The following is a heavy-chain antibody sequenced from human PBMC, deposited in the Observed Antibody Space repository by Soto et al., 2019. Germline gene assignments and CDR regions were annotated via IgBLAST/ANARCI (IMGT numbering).Heavy chain of an antibody. CDR3: ASRDPGTSVDY. V-gene: IGHV4-4*02. D-gene: IGHD1-7*01. CDR1: GGSFTSNNW. Sequence: QVQLQESGPGLVKPSGTLSLTCAVSGGSFTSNNWWTWVRQPPGQGLEWIGEIYRTGSTNYNPSLKSRVTISLEKPENQYSLKVTSLTAADTAVYYCASRDPGTSVDYWGQGTLVTVSS. CDR2: IYRTGST. J-gene: IGHJ4*02.